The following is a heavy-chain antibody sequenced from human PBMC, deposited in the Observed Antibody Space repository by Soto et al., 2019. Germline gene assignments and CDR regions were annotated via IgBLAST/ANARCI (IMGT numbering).Heavy chain of an antibody. Sequence: SETLSLTCAVSGGSISSGGYSWNWIRQSPGKGLEWIGYIYHGGSTYSNPSLESRVTLSVDTSKNQFSLRLNSVIAADTAVYCARDRRSLYHDGSGLDYWGQGILVTVSS. CDR2: IYHGGST. J-gene: IGHJ4*02. CDR3: ARDRRSLYHDGSGLDY. D-gene: IGHD3-22*01. CDR1: GGSISSGGYS. V-gene: IGHV4-30-2*06.